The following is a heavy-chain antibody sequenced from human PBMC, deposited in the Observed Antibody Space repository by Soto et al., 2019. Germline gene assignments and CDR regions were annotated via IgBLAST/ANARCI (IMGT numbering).Heavy chain of an antibody. D-gene: IGHD5-12*01. Sequence: PGGSLRLSCAASGFTFSDYYMSWIRQAPGKGLEWVSYISSSSSYTNYADSVKGRFTISRDNAKNSLYLQMNSLRAEDTAVYYCARTYRRDGYNFYAFDIWGQGTMVTVSS. CDR2: ISSSSSYT. J-gene: IGHJ3*02. CDR3: ARTYRRDGYNFYAFDI. V-gene: IGHV3-11*06. CDR1: GFTFSDYY.